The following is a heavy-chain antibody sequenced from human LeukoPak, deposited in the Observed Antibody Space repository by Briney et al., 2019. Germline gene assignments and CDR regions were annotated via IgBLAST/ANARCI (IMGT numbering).Heavy chain of an antibody. CDR2: IYYSGST. Sequence: PSETLSLTCTVSGGSISSYYWSWIRQPPGKGLEWIGYIYYSGSTNYNPSLKSRVAISVDTSKNQFSLKLSSVTAADTAVYYCARELGQYCSSTSCYGYAFDIWGQGTMVTVSS. CDR3: ARELGQYCSSTSCYGYAFDI. V-gene: IGHV4-59*01. J-gene: IGHJ3*02. D-gene: IGHD2-2*01. CDR1: GGSISSYY.